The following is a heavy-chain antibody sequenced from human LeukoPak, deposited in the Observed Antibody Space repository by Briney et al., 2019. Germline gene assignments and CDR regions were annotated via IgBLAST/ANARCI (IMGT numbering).Heavy chain of an antibody. CDR1: GYTYTGYY. V-gene: IGHV1-2*02. Sequence: ASVRVSCKASGYTYTGYYMHWVRQAPGQGRKGMGWIHTNSEGTKYAKKWHGRVTDTRAPDVTTASMEISRLTSDDTAVYFCATARQKHLWLSEGIDSWGQGTLVTVSA. J-gene: IGHJ4*02. CDR2: IHTNSEGT. CDR3: ATARQKHLWLSEGIDS. D-gene: IGHD5-18*01.